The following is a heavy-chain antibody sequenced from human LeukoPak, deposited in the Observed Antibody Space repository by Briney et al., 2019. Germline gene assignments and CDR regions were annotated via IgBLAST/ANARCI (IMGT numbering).Heavy chain of an antibody. J-gene: IGHJ5*02. Sequence: PGGSLRLSCAASGFTFSSYGMHWVRQAPGKGLEWVAFLRYDGSNKYYADSVKGRFTISRDNSKNTLYLQMNSLRAEDTAVYYCAKGGYYDFWSGYSNWFDPWGQGTLVTVSS. CDR1: GFTFSSYG. D-gene: IGHD3-3*01. CDR2: LRYDGSNK. V-gene: IGHV3-30*02. CDR3: AKGGYYDFWSGYSNWFDP.